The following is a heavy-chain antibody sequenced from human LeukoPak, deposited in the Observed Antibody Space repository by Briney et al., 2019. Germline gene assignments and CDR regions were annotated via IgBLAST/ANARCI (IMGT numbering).Heavy chain of an antibody. D-gene: IGHD6-25*01. CDR3: AKDPAAAEGLYYFDY. CDR2: INSDGSST. J-gene: IGHJ4*02. CDR1: GFTFSSYW. V-gene: IGHV3-74*01. Sequence: GGSLRLSCAASGFTFSSYWMHWVRQAPGKGLVWVSRINSDGSSTSYADSVKGRFTISRDNAKNTLYLQMNSLRAEDTAVYYCAKDPAAAEGLYYFDYWGQGTLVTVSS.